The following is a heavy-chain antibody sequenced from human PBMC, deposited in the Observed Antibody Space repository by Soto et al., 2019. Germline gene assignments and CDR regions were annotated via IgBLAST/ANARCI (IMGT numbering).Heavy chain of an antibody. CDR3: AHSHDILTGYYRTRGGFDY. V-gene: IGHV2-5*01. J-gene: IGHJ4*02. CDR1: GFSLSTSGVG. Sequence: SGPTLVKPTQTLTLTCTFSGFSLSTSGVGVGWIRQPPGKALEWLALIYWNDDKRYSPSLKSRLTITKDTSKNQVVLTMTNMDPVDTATYYCAHSHDILTGYYRTRGGFDYWGQGTLVTVSS. CDR2: IYWNDDK. D-gene: IGHD3-9*01.